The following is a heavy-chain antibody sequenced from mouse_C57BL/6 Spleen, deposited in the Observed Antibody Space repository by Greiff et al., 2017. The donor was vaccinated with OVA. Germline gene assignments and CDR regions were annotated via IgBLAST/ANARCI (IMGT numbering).Heavy chain of an antibody. CDR3: ARDRTRDGYFDV. Sequence: VQLQQPGAELVMPGASVKLSCKASGYTFTSYWMHWVKQRPGQGLEWIGEIDPSDSYPNYNQKFKGKSTLTVDKSSSTAYMQLSSLTSEDSAGYYCARDRTRDGYFDVWGTGTTVTVSS. CDR2: IDPSDSYP. V-gene: IGHV1-69*01. J-gene: IGHJ1*03. CDR1: GYTFTSYW.